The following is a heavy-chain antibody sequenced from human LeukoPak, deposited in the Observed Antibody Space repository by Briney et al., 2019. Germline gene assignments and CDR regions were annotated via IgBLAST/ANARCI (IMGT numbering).Heavy chain of an antibody. V-gene: IGHV4-34*01. J-gene: IGHJ4*02. Sequence: PSETLSLTCAVYGGSFSGYYWSWIRQPPGKGLEWIGEINHSGSTNYNPSLKSRVTISVDTSKNQFSLKLSSVTAADTAVYYCARGWVYDFWSGSPTTFDYWGQGTLVTVSS. CDR3: ARGWVYDFWSGSPTTFDY. D-gene: IGHD3-3*01. CDR2: INHSGST. CDR1: GGSFSGYY.